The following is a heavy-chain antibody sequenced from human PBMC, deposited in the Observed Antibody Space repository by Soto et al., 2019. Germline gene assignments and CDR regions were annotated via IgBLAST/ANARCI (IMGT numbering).Heavy chain of an antibody. D-gene: IGHD3-9*01. Sequence: PGGSLRLSCVASGFDLSHPGMTWVRHAAGTGRGCVGRIKSKTYGGTADYAAPVKDRATISRDDSKNTVYLQMNSLKTEDTAVYYCTTGIYYDILTGYHKVAYWGQGALVNVS. CDR2: IKSKTYGGTA. V-gene: IGHV3-15*01. CDR1: GFDLSHPG. J-gene: IGHJ4*02. CDR3: TTGIYYDILTGYHKVAY.